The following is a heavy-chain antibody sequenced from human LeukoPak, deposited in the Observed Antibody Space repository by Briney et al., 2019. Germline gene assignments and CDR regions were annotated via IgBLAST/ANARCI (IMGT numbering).Heavy chain of an antibody. CDR2: VDHTGST. J-gene: IGHJ6*03. D-gene: IGHD1-1*01. V-gene: IGHV4-59*01. CDR3: ARGRVSSSTWYSTYYYYFYMDV. Sequence: SSETLSLTCSVSDDSITMYYWTWIRQPPGKGLEWLGYVDHTGSTNFNPSLNGRVSISRDTTNNLFSLRLRSVTAADTAVYFCARGRVSSSTWYSTYYYYFYMDVWGKGTTVTVSS. CDR1: DDSITMYY.